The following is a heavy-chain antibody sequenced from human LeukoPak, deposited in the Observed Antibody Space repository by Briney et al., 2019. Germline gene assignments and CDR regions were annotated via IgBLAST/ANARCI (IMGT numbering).Heavy chain of an antibody. CDR2: ISYDGSNK. D-gene: IGHD6-19*01. CDR3: AKDGSSGLDAFDI. J-gene: IGHJ3*02. CDR1: GFPFSGYG. V-gene: IGHV3-30*18. Sequence: GGSLSLSCAASGFPFSGYGMHGVRQAPGKGLEWVAVISYDGSNKYYADSVKGRFTISRDNSKNTLYLQMNSLRAEDTAVYCCAKDGSSGLDAFDIWGQGTMVTVSS.